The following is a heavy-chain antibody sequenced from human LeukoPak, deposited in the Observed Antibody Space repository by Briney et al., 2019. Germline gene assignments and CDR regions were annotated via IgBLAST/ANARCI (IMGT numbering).Heavy chain of an antibody. V-gene: IGHV3-21*01. CDR2: ISSSSSYI. CDR1: GFTFSSYS. CDR3: ARAQMDRITMVRGVMDY. J-gene: IGHJ4*02. Sequence: PGGSLRLSCAASGFTFSSYSMNWVRQAPGKGLEWVSSISSSSSYIYYADSVKGRFTISRDNAKNSLYLQMNSLRAEDTAVYYCARAQMDRITMVRGVMDYWGQGTLVTVSS. D-gene: IGHD3-10*01.